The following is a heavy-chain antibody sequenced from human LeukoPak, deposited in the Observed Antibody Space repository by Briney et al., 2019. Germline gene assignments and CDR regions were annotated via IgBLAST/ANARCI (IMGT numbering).Heavy chain of an antibody. D-gene: IGHD4-17*01. CDR3: ARLKATVSIHAYFDS. J-gene: IGHJ4*02. CDR2: IDHGGST. CDR1: GGSFSSYY. Sequence: PSETLSLTCTVSGGSFSSYYWTWIRQPPGKGLEWIGYIDHGGSTNYNPSLRSRVSISSDTSQIQFSLELTSVTAADTAVYYCARLKATVSIHAYFDSWGQGTLVTVSS. V-gene: IGHV4-59*01.